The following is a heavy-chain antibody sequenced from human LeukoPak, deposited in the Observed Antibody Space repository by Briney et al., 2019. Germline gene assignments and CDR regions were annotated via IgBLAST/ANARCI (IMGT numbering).Heavy chain of an antibody. Sequence: ASVKVSCKASGYTFSDHYMQWVRQAPGQGFEWLGWINPNSGDTSYARKFRGRVTMTRDMSLSTAYMELSRLTFDDTAVYYCARGALDPETVTNYFEYWAQGTLVTVSS. V-gene: IGHV1-2*02. J-gene: IGHJ4*02. CDR2: INPNSGDT. CDR1: GYTFSDHY. D-gene: IGHD4-17*01. CDR3: ARGALDPETVTNYFEY.